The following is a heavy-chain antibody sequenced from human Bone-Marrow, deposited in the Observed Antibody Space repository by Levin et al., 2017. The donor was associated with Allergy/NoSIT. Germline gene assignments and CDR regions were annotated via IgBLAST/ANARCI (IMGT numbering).Heavy chain of an antibody. Sequence: GGSLRLSCAASGFTFSSYDMHWVRQATGKGLEWVSAIGTAGDTYYPGSVKGRFTISRENAKNSLYLQMNSLRAGDTAVYYCARGVLQYQLLLFYYYYGMDVWGQGTTVTVSS. D-gene: IGHD2-2*01. V-gene: IGHV3-13*01. CDR1: GFTFSSYD. CDR3: ARGVLQYQLLLFYYYYGMDV. CDR2: IGTAGDT. J-gene: IGHJ6*02.